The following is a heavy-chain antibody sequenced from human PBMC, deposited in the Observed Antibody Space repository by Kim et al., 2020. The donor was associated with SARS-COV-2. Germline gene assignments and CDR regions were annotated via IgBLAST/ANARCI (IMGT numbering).Heavy chain of an antibody. J-gene: IGHJ6*02. V-gene: IGHV6-1*01. CDR3: AGGGLTPYFGLDV. Sequence: SQTLSLTRAISGDSVSSNSAAWNWIRQSPSRGLEWLGRTYYRSTFFNEYAVSVKGRIIIKSDTSKNQFSIQLNYVTPEDTAVYYCAGGGLTPYFGLDVWGQGTTVTVSS. D-gene: IGHD3-10*01. CDR1: GDSVSSNSAA. CDR2: TYYRSTFFN.